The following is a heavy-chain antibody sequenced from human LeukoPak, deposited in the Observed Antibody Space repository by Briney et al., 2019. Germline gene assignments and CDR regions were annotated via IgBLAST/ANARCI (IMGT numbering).Heavy chain of an antibody. CDR3: ARDHQWRFDY. CDR2: IYHSGST. D-gene: IGHD6-19*01. Sequence: SGAPSLTCTVSGYSISSGYYWGWIRQPPGKGLEWIGSIYHSGSTYYNPSLKSRVTISVDPSKNQFSLKLSSVTAADTAVYYCARDHQWRFDYWGQGTLVTVSS. CDR1: GYSISSGYY. J-gene: IGHJ4*02. V-gene: IGHV4-38-2*02.